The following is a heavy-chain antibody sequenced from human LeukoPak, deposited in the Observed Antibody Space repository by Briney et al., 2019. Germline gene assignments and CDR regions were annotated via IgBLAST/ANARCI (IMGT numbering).Heavy chain of an antibody. Sequence: SQTLSLTCTVSGGSISSGGYYWSWIRQHPGKGLEWIGYIYYSGSTYYNPSLKSRVTISVDTSKNQFSLKLSSVTAEDTAVYYCAKDLVKYSSGWRLDYWGQGTLVTVSS. CDR1: GGSISSGGYY. V-gene: IGHV4-31*03. J-gene: IGHJ4*02. CDR3: AKDLVKYSSGWRLDY. D-gene: IGHD6-19*01. CDR2: IYYSGST.